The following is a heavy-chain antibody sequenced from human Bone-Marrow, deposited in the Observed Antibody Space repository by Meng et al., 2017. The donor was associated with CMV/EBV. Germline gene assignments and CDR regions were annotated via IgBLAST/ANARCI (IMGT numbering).Heavy chain of an antibody. CDR2: INSDGSST. Sequence: GGSLRLSCAASGFTFSSYWMHWVRQAPGKGLVWVSRINSDGSSTSYADSVKGRFTISRDNAKNTLYLQMNSLRAEDTAVYYCARDCSSTSCYLDFDYWGQGTLVTVSS. V-gene: IGHV3-74*01. CDR1: GFTFSSYW. J-gene: IGHJ4*02. D-gene: IGHD2-2*01. CDR3: ARDCSSTSCYLDFDY.